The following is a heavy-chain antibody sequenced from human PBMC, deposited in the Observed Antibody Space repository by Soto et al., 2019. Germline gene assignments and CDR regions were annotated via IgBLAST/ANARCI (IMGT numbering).Heavy chain of an antibody. V-gene: IGHV1-18*01. D-gene: IGHD2-2*01. J-gene: IGHJ4*02. CDR2: ISDYNGNT. Sequence: QVQLVQSGAEVKKPGASVKVSCKASGYTFTSYGISWVRQAPGQGLEWMGWISDYNGNTNYAQKLQGRVTMTTDTSTSTAYMELRSLRSDDTAVYYCARVSPGVLPAATDYYFDYWGQGTLVTVSS. CDR3: ARVSPGVLPAATDYYFDY. CDR1: GYTFTSYG.